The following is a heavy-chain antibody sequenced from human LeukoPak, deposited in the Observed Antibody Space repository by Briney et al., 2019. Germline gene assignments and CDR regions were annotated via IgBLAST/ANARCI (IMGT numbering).Heavy chain of an antibody. D-gene: IGHD1-7*01. CDR3: ARPQEYGWNYGTGAFDI. Sequence: TGGSLRLSCAASGFTFSSYSMNWVRQAPGKGLEWVSSISSSSSYIYYADSVKGRFTISRDNAKNSLYLQMNSLRAEDTAVYYCARPQEYGWNYGTGAFDIWGQGTMVTVSS. CDR2: ISSSSSYI. V-gene: IGHV3-21*01. J-gene: IGHJ3*02. CDR1: GFTFSSYS.